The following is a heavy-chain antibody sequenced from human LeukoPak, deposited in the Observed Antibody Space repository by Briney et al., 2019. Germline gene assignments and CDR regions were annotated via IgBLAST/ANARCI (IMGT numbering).Heavy chain of an antibody. CDR2: IRYDGINK. CDR1: GYTFSSYG. Sequence: GGSLRLSCAASGYTFSSYGMHWVRQAPGKGLEWVAFIRYDGINKYYADSVKGRFTISRDNSKNTLYLQMNSLRAEDTAVYYCAKDPRDFDYWGQGTLVTVSS. J-gene: IGHJ4*02. CDR3: AKDPRDFDY. V-gene: IGHV3-30*02.